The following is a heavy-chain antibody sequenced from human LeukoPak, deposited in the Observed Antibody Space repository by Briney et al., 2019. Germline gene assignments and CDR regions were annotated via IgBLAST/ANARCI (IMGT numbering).Heavy chain of an antibody. J-gene: IGHJ6*03. D-gene: IGHD6-13*01. CDR1: GGSFSGYY. Sequence: SETLSLACAVYGGSFSGYYWSWIRQPPGKGLEWIGEINHSGSTNYNPSLKSRVTISVDTSKNQFSLKLSSVTAADTAVYYCARGRYSSSWYGYYYYMDVWGKGTTVTVSS. CDR2: INHSGST. CDR3: ARGRYSSSWYGYYYYMDV. V-gene: IGHV4-34*01.